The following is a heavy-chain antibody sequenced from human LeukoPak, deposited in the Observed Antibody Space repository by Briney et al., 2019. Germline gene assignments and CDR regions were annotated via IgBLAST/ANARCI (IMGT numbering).Heavy chain of an antibody. V-gene: IGHV3-66*01. D-gene: IGHD1-7*01. CDR1: GXTFSSYA. Sequence: PGGSLRLSCAASGXTFSSYAMTWVRQAPGKGLEWVSVIYGGDSTYYADSVKGRFTISRDNSKNTLYLQMNSLRAEDTAVYYCARGPYDWNYPRGPLDYWGQGALVTVSS. J-gene: IGHJ4*02. CDR3: ARGPYDWNYPRGPLDY. CDR2: IYGGDST.